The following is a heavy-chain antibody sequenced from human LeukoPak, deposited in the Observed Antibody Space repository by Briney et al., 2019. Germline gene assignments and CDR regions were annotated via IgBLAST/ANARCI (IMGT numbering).Heavy chain of an antibody. CDR3: ASVSRLYCSGGSCSA. J-gene: IGHJ5*02. V-gene: IGHV1-69*01. CDR2: IIPIFGTA. D-gene: IGHD2-15*01. Sequence: ASVKVSCKASGGTFSSYAISWVRQAPGQGLEWMGGIIPIFGTANYAQKFQGRVTITADESTSTAYMELSSLRSEDTAVYYCASVSRLYCSGGSCSAWGQGTLVTVSS. CDR1: GGTFSSYA.